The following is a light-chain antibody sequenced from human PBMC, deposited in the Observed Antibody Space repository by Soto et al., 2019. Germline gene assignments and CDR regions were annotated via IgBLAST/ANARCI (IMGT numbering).Light chain of an antibody. CDR1: SSNIGGNS. CDR3: SSYTSSNTLV. CDR2: EVS. Sequence: QSVLTQPPSVSAAPGQKVTISCSGSSSNIGGNSVSWYQQLPGTAPKLMIYEVSNRPSGVSNRFSGSKSGNTASPTISGLQAEDEADYYCSSYTSSNTLVFGTGTKVTVL. J-gene: IGLJ1*01. V-gene: IGLV2-14*01.